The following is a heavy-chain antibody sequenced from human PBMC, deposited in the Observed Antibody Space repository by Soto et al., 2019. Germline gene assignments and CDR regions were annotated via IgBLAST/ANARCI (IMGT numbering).Heavy chain of an antibody. CDR3: TRGYGDYVRDC. V-gene: IGHV3-73*01. Sequence: EVQLVESGGGLVQPGGSLKLSCAVSGFTFSGSAMHWVRQASGKGLEWVGRIRSKSNSYATSYGASVKGRFTISRDDSKTTAYLQMNSLKTEDTAVYYCTRGYGDYVRDCWGQGTLVTVSS. CDR1: GFTFSGSA. CDR2: IRSKSNSYAT. J-gene: IGHJ4*02. D-gene: IGHD4-17*01.